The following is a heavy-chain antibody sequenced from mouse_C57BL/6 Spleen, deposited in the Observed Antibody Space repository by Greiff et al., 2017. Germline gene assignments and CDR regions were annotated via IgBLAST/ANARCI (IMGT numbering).Heavy chain of an antibody. CDR2: INPGSGGT. CDR1: GYAFTNYL. CDR3: ARDEGLLFDY. J-gene: IGHJ2*01. D-gene: IGHD2-3*01. V-gene: IGHV1-54*01. Sequence: VQLQQSGAELVRPGTSVKVSCKASGYAFTNYLIEWVKQRPGQGLEWIGVINPGSGGTNYNEKFKGKATLTADKASSTAYMQLSSLTSEDAAVYFCARDEGLLFDYWGQGTTLTVSA.